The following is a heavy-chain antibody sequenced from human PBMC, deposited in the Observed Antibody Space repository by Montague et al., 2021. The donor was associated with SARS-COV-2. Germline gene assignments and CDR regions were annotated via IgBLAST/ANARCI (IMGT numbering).Heavy chain of an antibody. CDR1: GSSVRSYF. D-gene: IGHD4-17*01. V-gene: IGHV4-59*02. CDR3: ARENTVTTFGGPYYIYS. CDR2: IYDSGST. Sequence: SETLSLTCIVSGSSVRSYFWSWIRQPPGKGLEWIGNIYDSGSTNXNPSLKSRVTISVDTSKNQFSLKLSAVTAADTAVYYCARENTVTTFGGPYYIYSWGQGTLVTVSA. J-gene: IGHJ4*02.